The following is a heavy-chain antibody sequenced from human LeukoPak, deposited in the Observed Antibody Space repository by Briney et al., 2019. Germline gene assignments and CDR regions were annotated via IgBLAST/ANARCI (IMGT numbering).Heavy chain of an antibody. J-gene: IGHJ4*02. CDR1: GGSISSYY. CDR3: ARYYCTNTVCYYFDY. V-gene: IGHV4-59*08. Sequence: SETLTLTCTVSGGSISSYYWSWIRQPPGKGLEWIGYIYYSGSTNYNPSLKSRVTISVDTSKNQFSLKLSSVTAADTAVYYCARYYCTNTVCYYFDYWGQGTLVTVSS. CDR2: IYYSGST. D-gene: IGHD2-8*01.